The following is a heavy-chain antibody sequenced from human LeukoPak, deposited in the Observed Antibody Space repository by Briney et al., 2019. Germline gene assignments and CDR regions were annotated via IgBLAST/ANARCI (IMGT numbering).Heavy chain of an antibody. Sequence: GASVKVSCKASGYTFTSYYMHWVRQAPGQGLEWMGIINPSGGSTSYAQKFQGRVTMTRDTSTSTVYMELSSLKTEDTAVYYCALITFGGVVVSDWGQGTLVTVSS. CDR2: INPSGGST. CDR1: GYTFTSYY. V-gene: IGHV1-46*03. CDR3: ALITFGGVVVSD. D-gene: IGHD3-16*02. J-gene: IGHJ4*02.